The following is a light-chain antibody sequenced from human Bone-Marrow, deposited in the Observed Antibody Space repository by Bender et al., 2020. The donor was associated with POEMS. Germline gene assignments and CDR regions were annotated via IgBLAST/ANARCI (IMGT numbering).Light chain of an antibody. CDR2: YDD. CDR3: SAWDDRLSGWV. CDR1: GSNVGSVT. Sequence: QSVLAQPPSASGTPGQRVTISCSGSGSNVGSVTVNWYQQLPGTAPKLLIYYDDLLTPGVSDRFSASKSGTSASLAISELQSEDEALYYWSAWDDRLSGWVFGGGTKLTVL. V-gene: IGLV1-44*01. J-gene: IGLJ3*02.